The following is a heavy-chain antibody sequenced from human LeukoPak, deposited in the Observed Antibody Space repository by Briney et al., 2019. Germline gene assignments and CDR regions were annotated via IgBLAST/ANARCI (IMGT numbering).Heavy chain of an antibody. V-gene: IGHV1-2*02. CDR2: INPNSGGT. CDR1: GYIFTGYY. CDR3: ARVCSGGSCPYFDY. Sequence: GASVKVSCEASGYIFTGYYMYWVRQAPGQGLEWMGWINPNSGGTNYAEKFQGRVTMTRDTSISTAYMELSRLRSDDTAVYYCARVCSGGSCPYFDYGGREPLVTVSS. D-gene: IGHD2-15*01. J-gene: IGHJ4*02.